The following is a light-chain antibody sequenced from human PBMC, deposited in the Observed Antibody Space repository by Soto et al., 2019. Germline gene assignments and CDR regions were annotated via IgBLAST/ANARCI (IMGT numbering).Light chain of an antibody. J-gene: IGLJ1*01. Sequence: SALTPPPPPAGSPGQSVTNSFTGNNRDFGGYNYVSWYQQHPGKAPKLMIYEVTKRPSGVPDRFSGSKSASTASLTVSGLQAEDEADYYCSSYAGTDNFYVFGTGTKVTVL. V-gene: IGLV2-8*01. CDR3: SSYAGTDNFYV. CDR2: EVT. CDR1: NRDFGGYNY.